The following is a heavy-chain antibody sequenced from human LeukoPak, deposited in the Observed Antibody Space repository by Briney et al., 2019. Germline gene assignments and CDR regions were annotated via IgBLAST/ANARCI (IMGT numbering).Heavy chain of an antibody. J-gene: IGHJ5*02. CDR1: VGSISEYN. Sequence: SSTLSLTSAVYVGSISEYNWSVIRQPPGKGLEWAGEINHSGSTNYNPPLKSRVTISVDTSKNQFSLKLSSVTAADPAVYYCARGLLQVVPAASNWFHPWGQGPLVTVS. V-gene: IGHV4-34*01. D-gene: IGHD2-2*01. CDR2: INHSGST. CDR3: ARGLLQVVPAASNWFHP.